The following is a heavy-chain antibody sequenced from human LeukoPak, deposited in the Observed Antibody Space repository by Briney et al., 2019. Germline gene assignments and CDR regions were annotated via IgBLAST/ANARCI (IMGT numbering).Heavy chain of an antibody. D-gene: IGHD3-22*01. CDR3: ARDRGFDAFDI. Sequence: PSDTLSLTCTVSGGSISSYYWSWIRQPPGKGLEWIGYIYYSGGTNYNPSLKSRVTISVDTSKNQFSLKLSSVTAADTAVYYCARDRGFDAFDIWGQGTMVTVSS. CDR2: IYYSGGT. V-gene: IGHV4-59*01. J-gene: IGHJ3*02. CDR1: GGSISSYY.